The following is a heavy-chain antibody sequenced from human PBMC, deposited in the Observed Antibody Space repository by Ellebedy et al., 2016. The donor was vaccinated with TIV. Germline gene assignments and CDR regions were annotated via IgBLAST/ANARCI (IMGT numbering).Heavy chain of an antibody. J-gene: IGHJ4*02. Sequence: AASVKVPCKASGFTLTDYYINWVRQAPGQGLEYMGWIIPNSGGTKYAQKFQGRVILTRDTSIGPSYMELNSLASGDTAVYYCVSGEYGDPIPFEYWGQGTLVTVSS. CDR3: VSGEYGDPIPFEY. CDR1: GFTLTDYY. V-gene: IGHV1-2*02. D-gene: IGHD4-17*01. CDR2: IIPNSGGT.